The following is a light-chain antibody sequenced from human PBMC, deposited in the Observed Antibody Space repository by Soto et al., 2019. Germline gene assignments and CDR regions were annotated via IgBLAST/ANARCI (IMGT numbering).Light chain of an antibody. Sequence: QSVLTQPASVSGSPGQSITISRSGTSSDVGSYNLVSWYQQLPGKAPKLIIYEVNERPSGISDRFSGSKSGNTASLTISGLQGEDEADYYCCSYVGSSILMFGGGTKVTVL. CDR2: EVN. J-gene: IGLJ3*02. V-gene: IGLV2-23*02. CDR3: CSYVGSSILM. CDR1: SSDVGSYNL.